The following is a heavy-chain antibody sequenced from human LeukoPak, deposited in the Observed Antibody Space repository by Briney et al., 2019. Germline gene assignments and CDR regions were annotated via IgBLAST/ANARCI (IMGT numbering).Heavy chain of an antibody. V-gene: IGHV3-21*01. CDR3: APGAAAATDY. CDR1: GFTFRNYL. D-gene: IGHD6-13*01. Sequence: GGSLRPSCAASGFTFRNYLMNWVRQAPGKGLEWVSFISSTGGTIYYADSVKGRFTISRDNAKNSLYLQMNSLRAEDTAVYYCAPGAAAATDYWGQGTLVTVSS. CDR2: ISSTGGTI. J-gene: IGHJ4*02.